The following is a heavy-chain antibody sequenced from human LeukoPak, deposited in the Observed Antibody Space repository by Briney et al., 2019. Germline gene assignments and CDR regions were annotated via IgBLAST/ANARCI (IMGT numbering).Heavy chain of an antibody. Sequence: GGSLRLSCAASGFTSSSYWMSWVRQAPGKGLEWVANIKQDGSEKYYVDSVKGRFTISRDNAKNSLYLQMNSLRAEDTAVYYCARVRARYYYGSGSRIDFDYWGQGTLVTVSS. CDR3: ARVRARYYYGSGSRIDFDY. V-gene: IGHV3-7*01. J-gene: IGHJ4*02. CDR2: IKQDGSEK. CDR1: GFTSSSYW. D-gene: IGHD3-10*01.